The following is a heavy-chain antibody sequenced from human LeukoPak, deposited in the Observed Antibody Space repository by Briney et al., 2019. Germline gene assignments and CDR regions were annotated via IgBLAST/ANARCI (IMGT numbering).Heavy chain of an antibody. D-gene: IGHD3-3*01. V-gene: IGHV3-30-3*02. J-gene: IGHJ4*02. CDR3: AKTPEEPIFGAVRDY. CDR1: GFTFSSYA. Sequence: GGSLRLSCAASGFTFSSYAMHGVRQAPGKGLEWVAVISYDGSNKYYADSVKGRFTISRDNSKNTLYLQMNSLRAEDTAVYYCAKTPEEPIFGAVRDYWGQGTLVTVSS. CDR2: ISYDGSNK.